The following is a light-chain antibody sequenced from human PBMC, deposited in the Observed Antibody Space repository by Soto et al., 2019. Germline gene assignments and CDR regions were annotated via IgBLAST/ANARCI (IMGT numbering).Light chain of an antibody. Sequence: DIQMTQSPSSLSASVGDTVTIACRASQKISSYLNWYQQRPGEAPKVLIYATTTLQGGAPSRFSGSGSGTDFTLTITSLRPEDFATYFCHQSFSPPQTFGLGIKVELK. V-gene: IGKV1-39*01. CDR1: QKISSY. CDR3: HQSFSPPQT. J-gene: IGKJ1*01. CDR2: ATT.